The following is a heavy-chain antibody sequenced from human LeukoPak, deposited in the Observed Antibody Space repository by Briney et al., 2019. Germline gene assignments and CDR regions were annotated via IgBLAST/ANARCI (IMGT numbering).Heavy chain of an antibody. J-gene: IGHJ4*02. D-gene: IGHD3-10*01. Sequence: EASVKVSCKASGYTFTSYDINWVRQATGQGLEWMGWMNPNSGNTGYAQKFQGRVTMTRNTSISTAYMELSSLRSEDTAVYYCARGRVTMVRAKGRTPLDYWGQGTLVTVSS. V-gene: IGHV1-8*01. CDR1: GYTFTSYD. CDR3: ARGRVTMVRAKGRTPLDY. CDR2: MNPNSGNT.